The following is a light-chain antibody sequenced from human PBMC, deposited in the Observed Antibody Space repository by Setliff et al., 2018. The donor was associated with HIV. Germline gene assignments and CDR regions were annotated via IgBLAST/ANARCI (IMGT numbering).Light chain of an antibody. V-gene: IGLV1-40*01. CDR2: RNV. Sequence: QSALTQPPSVSGAPGQTVAISCTGTTSNIGAGYDVHWYQQFPGEAPRLLIYRNVNRPSGVPDRYSGSKSGTSASLAITGLQAEDEALYYCQSFDNTLGASGVFGGGTKGTVL. J-gene: IGLJ3*02. CDR3: QSFDNTLGASGV. CDR1: TSNIGAGYD.